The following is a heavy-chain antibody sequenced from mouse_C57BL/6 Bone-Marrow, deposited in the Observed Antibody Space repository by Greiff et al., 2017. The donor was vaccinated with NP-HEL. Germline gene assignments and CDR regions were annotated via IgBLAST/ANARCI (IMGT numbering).Heavy chain of an antibody. CDR2: IRSKSNNYAT. J-gene: IGHJ3*01. V-gene: IGHV10-1*01. CDR3: VRQGDWDVPH. Sequence: EVQLVESGGGLVQPKGSLKLSCAASGFSFNTYAMNWVRQAPGKGLEWVARIRSKSNNYATYYADSVKDRFTISRDDSESMLYLQMNNLKTEDTAMYYCVRQGDWDVPHWGQGTLVTVSA. CDR1: GFSFNTYA. D-gene: IGHD4-1*01.